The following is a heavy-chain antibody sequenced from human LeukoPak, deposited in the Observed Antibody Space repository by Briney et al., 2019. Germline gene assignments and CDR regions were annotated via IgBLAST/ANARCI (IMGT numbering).Heavy chain of an antibody. J-gene: IGHJ6*02. Sequence: SVKVSCKASGFTFTSSAMQWVRQARGQRLEWIGWIVVGSGNTNYAQKFQERVTITRDVSTSTAYMELSSLRSEDTAVYYCAANLNWMRYYYYGMDVWGQGTTVTVSS. CDR1: GFTFTSSA. CDR3: AANLNWMRYYYYGMDV. D-gene: IGHD1-20*01. V-gene: IGHV1-58*02. CDR2: IVVGSGNT.